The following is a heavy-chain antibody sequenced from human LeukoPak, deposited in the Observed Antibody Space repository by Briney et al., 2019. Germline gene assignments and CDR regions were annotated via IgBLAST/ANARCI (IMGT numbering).Heavy chain of an antibody. D-gene: IGHD3-10*01. Sequence: GGSLRLSCAGSGFTFSSFGMHWVRQAPGKGLEWVAVISHDGSYEYYADSMKGRFTISRDTSKNTLYLQMNSLRAEDTAVYYCAKDGLWFGDLAYFDYWGQGVLVTVSS. CDR2: ISHDGSYE. J-gene: IGHJ4*02. CDR1: GFTFSSFG. CDR3: AKDGLWFGDLAYFDY. V-gene: IGHV3-30*18.